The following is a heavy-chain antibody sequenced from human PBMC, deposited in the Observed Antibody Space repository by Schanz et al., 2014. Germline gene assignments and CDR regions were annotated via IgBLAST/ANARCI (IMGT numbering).Heavy chain of an antibody. Sequence: QVQLVQSGAEVKKPGASMKVSCKASGRTFIVYHVLHWVRQAPGQGLEWMGRISPNSGDTHSAQKFQGRVTLTRDTSISTAYMELSSLRSEDTAVYYCARKGTRWFGQNWFAPWGQGTLVTVSS. CDR1: GRTFIVYH. D-gene: IGHD3-10*01. CDR3: ARKGTRWFGQNWFAP. V-gene: IGHV1-2*06. CDR2: ISPNSGDT. J-gene: IGHJ5*02.